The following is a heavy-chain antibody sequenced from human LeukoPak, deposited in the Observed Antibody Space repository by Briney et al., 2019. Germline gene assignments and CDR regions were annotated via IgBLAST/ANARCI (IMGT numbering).Heavy chain of an antibody. V-gene: IGHV4-34*01. J-gene: IGHJ5*02. D-gene: IGHD6-13*01. CDR3: ARDGYVGSSWPNWFDP. Sequence: SETLSLTCAVYGGSFSGYYWSWIRQPPGKGLEWIGEINHSGSTKYNPSLKNRVTISLDTSKNRLPQKLTSVTAAYTAVYYCARDGYVGSSWPNWFDPWGQGTLVTVSS. CDR1: GGSFSGYY. CDR2: INHSGST.